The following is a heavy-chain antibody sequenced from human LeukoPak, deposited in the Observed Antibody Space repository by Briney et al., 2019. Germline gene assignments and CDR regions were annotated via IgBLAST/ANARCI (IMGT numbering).Heavy chain of an antibody. Sequence: GGSLRLSCAASGFTFSSYWMSWVRQAPGKGLEWMAAISYDGSNKYYADSVKGRFTISRDNSKNTLYLQMNSLRAEDTAVYYCARPGHDYSSVYYYGMDVWGQGTTVTVSS. J-gene: IGHJ6*02. V-gene: IGHV3-30*03. D-gene: IGHD4-11*01. CDR3: ARPGHDYSSVYYYGMDV. CDR1: GFTFSSYW. CDR2: ISYDGSNK.